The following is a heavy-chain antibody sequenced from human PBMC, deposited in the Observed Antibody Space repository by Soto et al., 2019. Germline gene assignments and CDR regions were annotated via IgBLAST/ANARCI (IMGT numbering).Heavy chain of an antibody. V-gene: IGHV1-69*01. Sequence: QVQLVQSGAEVKKPGSSVKVSCKASGGTFSSYAISWVRQAPGQGLEWMGGIIPIFGTANYAQKFQGRVTITADDSTSTAYMELSSLRSEYTAVYYCARDRQIVVVPPPGMDVWGQGTTVTVSS. J-gene: IGHJ6*02. CDR3: ARDRQIVVVPPPGMDV. D-gene: IGHD3-22*01. CDR2: IIPIFGTA. CDR1: GGTFSSYA.